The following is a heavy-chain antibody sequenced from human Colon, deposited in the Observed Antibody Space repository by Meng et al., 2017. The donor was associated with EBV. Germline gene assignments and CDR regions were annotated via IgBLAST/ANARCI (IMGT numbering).Heavy chain of an antibody. D-gene: IGHD3-10*01. CDR2: IYHSGSP. V-gene: IGHV4-39*01. CDR3: ARRRGGSGRDC. J-gene: IGHJ4*02. Sequence: LRLQWWGPGLVKPSVPRSIRCAASGGSISRNGNSWDWDRQPPGKGREWIGAIYHSGSPSYNPSLQSQVTMFVDTSKNQFSLMLTSVTATETAVYYCARRRGGSGRDCWGQGTLVTVSS. CDR1: GGSISRNGNS.